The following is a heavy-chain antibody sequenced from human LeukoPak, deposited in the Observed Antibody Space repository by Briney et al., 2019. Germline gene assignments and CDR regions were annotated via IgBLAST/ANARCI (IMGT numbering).Heavy chain of an antibody. Sequence: ASVKVSCKASGYIFTSYDINWVRQATGQGLEWMGWMNPNSGNTGYAQKFQGRVTMARNTSISTAYMELSSLRSEDTAVYYCARGRPHYYDSSGYYTASYYYYYGMDVWGQGTTVTVSS. CDR2: MNPNSGNT. CDR1: GYIFTSYD. D-gene: IGHD3-22*01. V-gene: IGHV1-8*01. CDR3: ARGRPHYYDSSGYYTASYYYYYGMDV. J-gene: IGHJ6*02.